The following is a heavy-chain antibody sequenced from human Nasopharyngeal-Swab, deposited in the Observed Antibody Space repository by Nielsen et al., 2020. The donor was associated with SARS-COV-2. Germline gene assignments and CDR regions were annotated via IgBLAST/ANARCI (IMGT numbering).Heavy chain of an antibody. D-gene: IGHD3-16*01. CDR2: IYYSGST. V-gene: IGHV4-39*01. CDR3: ARRVARAPRHEGDYYYGMDV. J-gene: IGHJ6*02. Sequence: WIRQPPGKGLEWIGSIYYSGSTYYNPSLKGRVTISVDTSKNQFSLKQSSVTAADTAVYYYARRVARAPRHEGDYYYGMDVWGQGTTVTVSS.